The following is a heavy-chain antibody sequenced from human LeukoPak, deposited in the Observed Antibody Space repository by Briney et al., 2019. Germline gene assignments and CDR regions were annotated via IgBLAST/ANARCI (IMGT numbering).Heavy chain of an antibody. CDR3: AREAYDSWSGFYRPYFDS. CDR1: GLTFSNYW. CDR2: IKEDGTEK. J-gene: IGHJ4*02. D-gene: IGHD3-3*01. Sequence: PGGSLRLSCAASGLTFSNYWMTWVCQAPGKGLEWVANIKEDGTEKYYVDTVKGQFTISRDNAKNSLYLQLNNLRGEDTAVYYCAREAYDSWSGFYRPYFDSWGQGTLVTVSS. V-gene: IGHV3-7*01.